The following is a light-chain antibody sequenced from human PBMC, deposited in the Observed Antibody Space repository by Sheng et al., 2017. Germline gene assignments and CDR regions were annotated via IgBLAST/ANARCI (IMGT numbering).Light chain of an antibody. Sequence: DIQMTQSPSSVSASVGDRVTITCRASQDISSWLAWYQQKPGKAPKLLIYAASNLQSGVPSRFSGSGFGTDFTLTISSLQPEDFATYSCQQSYSSPLTFGGGTKVEIK. CDR1: QDISSW. V-gene: IGKV1-12*01. J-gene: IGKJ4*01. CDR3: QQSYSSPLT. CDR2: AAS.